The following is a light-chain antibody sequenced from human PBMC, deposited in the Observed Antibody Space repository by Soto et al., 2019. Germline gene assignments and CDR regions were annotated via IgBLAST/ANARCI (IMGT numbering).Light chain of an antibody. J-gene: IGKJ5*01. CDR2: AAS. CDR1: QAIGSPY. Sequence: DLHMTQPPSSLSASVGDRVTFTCRASQAIGSPYIGWYQQKPGKAHKVLIYAASNLQSGVPSRFSGSGSGTEFTLTISSLQPEDFATYYCQQSYSIPITFGQGTRLEIK. CDR3: QQSYSIPIT. V-gene: IGKV1-39*01.